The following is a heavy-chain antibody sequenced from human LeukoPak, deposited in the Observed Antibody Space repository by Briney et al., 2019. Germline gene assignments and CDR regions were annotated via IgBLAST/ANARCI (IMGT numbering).Heavy chain of an antibody. Sequence: GGSLRLSCAASGFTFSSYWMHWVRQAPGKGLEWVAVISYDGSNKYYADSVKGRFTISRDNSKNTLYLQMNSLRAEDTAVYYCARDRGSFDPWGQGTLVTVSS. CDR2: ISYDGSNK. CDR1: GFTFSSYW. J-gene: IGHJ5*02. V-gene: IGHV3-30*03. D-gene: IGHD3-10*01. CDR3: ARDRGSFDP.